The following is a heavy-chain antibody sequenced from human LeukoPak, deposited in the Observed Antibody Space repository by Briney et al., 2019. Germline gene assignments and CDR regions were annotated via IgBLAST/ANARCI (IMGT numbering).Heavy chain of an antibody. J-gene: IGHJ6*03. CDR2: MYNSGST. Sequence: PSETLSLTCAASGYSVSSGYYWGWFRQPPGKGLEWIEFMYNSGSTYYNPSLKSRFTISVDTSKNQLSLKLSSVTAADTAVYYCARQGGSSSPYYYYYMDVWGKGTTVTVSS. V-gene: IGHV4-38-2*01. CDR1: GYSVSSGYY. CDR3: ARQGGSSSPYYYYYMDV. D-gene: IGHD6-13*01.